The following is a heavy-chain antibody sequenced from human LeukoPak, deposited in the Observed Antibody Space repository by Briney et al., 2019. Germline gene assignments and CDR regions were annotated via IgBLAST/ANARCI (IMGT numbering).Heavy chain of an antibody. V-gene: IGHV3-23*01. D-gene: IGHD3-22*01. Sequence: PGGSLRLSCEASGFTFTTYAMSWVRQAPGKGLEWVSASSGSDGRTYYADSVKGRFTISRDSFKNMLFLQMNSLRVEDTAVYYCARNYYYDSSGGAFDIWAKGQWSPSLQ. CDR2: SSGSDGRT. CDR1: GFTFTTYA. J-gene: IGHJ3*02. CDR3: ARNYYYDSSGGAFDI.